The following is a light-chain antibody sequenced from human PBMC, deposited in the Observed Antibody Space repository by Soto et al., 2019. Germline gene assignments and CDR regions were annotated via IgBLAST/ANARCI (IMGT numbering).Light chain of an antibody. Sequence: EIVLTESPATLSLSPGERATLSCGASQSVSSYLAWYQQKPGQAPRLLIYDASNRATGIPARFSGSGSGTEFTLTISSLQSEDFAVYYCQQYNNWPQTFGQGTKVDIK. CDR1: QSVSSY. CDR3: QQYNNWPQT. J-gene: IGKJ1*01. V-gene: IGKV3-11*01. CDR2: DAS.